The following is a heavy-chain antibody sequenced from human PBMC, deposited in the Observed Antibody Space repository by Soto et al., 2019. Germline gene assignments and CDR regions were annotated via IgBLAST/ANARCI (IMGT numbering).Heavy chain of an antibody. V-gene: IGHV3-64*02. J-gene: IGHJ4*02. D-gene: IGHD3-16*01. CDR2: ISSNGGTT. Sequence: EVQLVESGEGLVQPGGSLRLSCAASGFIFSSYAMQWVRQAPGKGLEHISSISSNGGTTYYADSVKGTFTISRDNARDSGYFQVGSGSGGDVDVFYCAHGGFRITLSLVDSWGKGALVTVS. CDR1: GFIFSSYA. CDR3: AHGGFRITLSLVDS.